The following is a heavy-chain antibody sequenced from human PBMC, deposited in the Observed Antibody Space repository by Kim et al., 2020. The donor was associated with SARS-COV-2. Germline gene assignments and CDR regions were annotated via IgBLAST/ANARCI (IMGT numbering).Heavy chain of an antibody. J-gene: IGHJ3*02. Sequence: GASLKISCKGSGYSFTSYWISWVRQMPGKGLEWMGRIDPSDSYTNYSPSFQGHVTISADKSISTAYLQWSSLKASDTAMYYCARHTKRWLQFYAFDIWGQGTMVTVSS. V-gene: IGHV5-10-1*01. D-gene: IGHD5-12*01. CDR2: IDPSDSYT. CDR3: ARHTKRWLQFYAFDI. CDR1: GYSFTSYW.